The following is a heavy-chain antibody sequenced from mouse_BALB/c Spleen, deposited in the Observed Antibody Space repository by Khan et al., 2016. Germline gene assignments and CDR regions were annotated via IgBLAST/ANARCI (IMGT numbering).Heavy chain of an antibody. CDR3: TRSPTATLYFNV. V-gene: IGHV3-2*02. Sequence: EVQLPESGPGLVKPSQSLSLTCTVTGYSITSDYAWNWIRQFPGNKLEWMGYIRYSGSTTYNPSLKSRISITRDTSKNQFFLQLYSVTTEDTATXYCTRSPTATLYFNVWGAGTTVTVSS. D-gene: IGHD1-2*01. CDR1: GYSITSDYA. CDR2: IRYSGST. J-gene: IGHJ1*01.